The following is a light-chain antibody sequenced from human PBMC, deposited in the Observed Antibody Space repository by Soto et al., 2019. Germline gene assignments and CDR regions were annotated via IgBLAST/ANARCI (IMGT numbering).Light chain of an antibody. CDR3: GSWDSSLSAYV. CDR2: DDN. Sequence: QSVLTQPPPVSGAPGQRVTISCTGSSSNIGGNSVSWYQQLPGTAPKLLIYDDNKRPSGIPDRFSGSKSGTSATLGITGFQTGDEADYYCGSWDSSLSAYVFGTGTKVTVL. CDR1: SSNIGGNS. J-gene: IGLJ1*01. V-gene: IGLV1-51*01.